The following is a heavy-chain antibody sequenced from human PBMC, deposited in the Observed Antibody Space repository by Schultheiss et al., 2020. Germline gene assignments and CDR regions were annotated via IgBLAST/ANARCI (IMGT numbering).Heavy chain of an antibody. J-gene: IGHJ6*03. Sequence: GGSLRLSCAASGFTFSNAWMNWVRQAPGKGLEWVGRIKSKTDGGTTDYAAPVKGRFTISRDDSKNTLYLQMNSLKTEDTAVYYCTTVRTYYDFWSGYFMPVQDYYYYYMDVWGKGTTVTVSS. D-gene: IGHD3-3*01. CDR2: IKSKTDGGTT. CDR1: GFTFSNAW. V-gene: IGHV3-15*07. CDR3: TTVRTYYDFWSGYFMPVQDYYYYYMDV.